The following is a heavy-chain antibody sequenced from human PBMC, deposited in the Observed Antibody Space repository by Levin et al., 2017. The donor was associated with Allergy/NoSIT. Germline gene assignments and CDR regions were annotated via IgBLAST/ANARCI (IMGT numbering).Heavy chain of an antibody. D-gene: IGHD4-11*01. Sequence: NPGGSLRLSCAASGFTFSDYYMGWIRQAPGKGLEWFSYISSSGSTIFYADSVRGRFTISRDNAKNSLYLQMNSLTAEDTAVYYCARPRSPKTRGDAFDIWGQGTMVTVSS. CDR2: ISSSGSTI. J-gene: IGHJ3*02. CDR1: GFTFSDYY. V-gene: IGHV3-11*01. CDR3: ARPRSPKTRGDAFDI.